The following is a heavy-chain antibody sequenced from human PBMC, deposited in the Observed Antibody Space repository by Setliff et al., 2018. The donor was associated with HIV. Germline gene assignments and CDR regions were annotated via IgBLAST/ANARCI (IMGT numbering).Heavy chain of an antibody. CDR3: ARGDGYNPIDY. D-gene: IGHD5-12*01. CDR1: GGSISSSSDY. Sequence: SETLSLTCSVSGGSISSSSDYWGWIRQPPGKGLEWIGSIYHSGSTYYNPSLKSRVTISVDTSKNQFSLKLSSVTAADTAVYYCARGDGYNPIDYWGQGTLVTVSS. J-gene: IGHJ4*02. V-gene: IGHV4-39*07. CDR2: IYHSGST.